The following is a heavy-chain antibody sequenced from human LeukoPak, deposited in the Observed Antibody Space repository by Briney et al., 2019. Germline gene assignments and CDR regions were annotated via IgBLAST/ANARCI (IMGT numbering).Heavy chain of an antibody. J-gene: IGHJ4*02. D-gene: IGHD3-3*01. CDR1: GFTFCDYA. CDR3: TRVTYYDFWSGYFPREYFDY. Sequence: GRSLRLSCTASGFTFCDYAMSWVRQAPGKGLGWVGFIRSKAYGGTTEYAASVKGRFTISRDDSKSIAYPQMNSLKTEDTAVYYCTRVTYYDFWSGYFPREYFDYWGQGTLVTVSS. CDR2: IRSKAYGGTT. V-gene: IGHV3-49*04.